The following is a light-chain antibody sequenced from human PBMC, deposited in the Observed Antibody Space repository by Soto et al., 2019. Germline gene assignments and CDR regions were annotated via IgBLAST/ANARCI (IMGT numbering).Light chain of an antibody. CDR2: DVS. Sequence: QSALTQPASVSGSPGQPITISSTGTSGDVGGYNYVSWHQQHPGKVPKLMIYDVSYRPSGVSNRFSGSKSGNTASLTISGLQAEDEADYYCSSYTTSSTYVFGTGTKLTVL. CDR3: SSYTTSSTYV. V-gene: IGLV2-14*01. CDR1: SGDVGGYNY. J-gene: IGLJ1*01.